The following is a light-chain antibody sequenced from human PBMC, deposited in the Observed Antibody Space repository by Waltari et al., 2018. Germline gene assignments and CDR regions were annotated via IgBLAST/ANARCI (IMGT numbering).Light chain of an antibody. CDR2: GAS. V-gene: IGKV3-15*01. CDR3: QQYNNWPPLT. J-gene: IGKJ4*01. Sequence: IILTQSPATSSVSPGGTATLSCRASQRISSNLALYQQNPGQTPRLLMYGASTRASGGPARFSGSGSGTEFTLTITSLQSEDFAVYYCQQYNNWPPLTFGGGTKVEIK. CDR1: QRISSN.